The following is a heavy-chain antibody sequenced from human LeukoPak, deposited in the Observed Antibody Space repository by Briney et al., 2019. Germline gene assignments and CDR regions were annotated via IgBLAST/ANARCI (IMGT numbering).Heavy chain of an antibody. CDR1: GGSISSSSYY. CDR3: ARDPRAAHTQFYGDGI. V-gene: IGHV4-39*07. D-gene: IGHD4-17*01. CDR2: IYYSGST. Sequence: SETLSLTCTVSGGSISSSSYYWGWIRQPPGKGLEWIGSIYYSGSTYYNPSLKSRVTISVDTSKNQFSLKLSSVTAADTAVYYCARDPRAAHTQFYGDGIWGQGTLVTVSS. J-gene: IGHJ4*02.